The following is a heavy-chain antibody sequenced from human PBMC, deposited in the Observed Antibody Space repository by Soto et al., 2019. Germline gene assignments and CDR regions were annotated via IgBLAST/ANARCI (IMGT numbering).Heavy chain of an antibody. D-gene: IGHD6-19*01. CDR3: VKEGSGWYSRGCFDF. J-gene: IGHJ3*01. Sequence: GGSLRLSCAASGLTFSNFAMNWVRQAPGKGLEWVSNISDSGGSTYYADSVKGRFTISRDNSKNTLYLQMNSLRGRDTAIYYCVKEGSGWYSRGCFDFWGRGTIVTVS. CDR1: GLTFSNFA. CDR2: ISDSGGST. V-gene: IGHV3-23*01.